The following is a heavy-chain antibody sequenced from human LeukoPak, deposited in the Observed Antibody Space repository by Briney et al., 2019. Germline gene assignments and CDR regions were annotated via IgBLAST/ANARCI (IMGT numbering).Heavy chain of an antibody. CDR3: AKAFGSTTVTTSYYYYMDV. D-gene: IGHD4-17*01. Sequence: GGSLRVSCAPSVFSLSLYGMHWVRQAPGTGLGRVADIWYVGSNKYYADSVKRRFTISRDNSKNTLYLQMNSLKAEDTAVYYCAKAFGSTTVTTSYYYYMDVWGKGTTVTVSS. CDR2: IWYVGSNK. CDR1: VFSLSLYG. J-gene: IGHJ6*03. V-gene: IGHV3-33*06.